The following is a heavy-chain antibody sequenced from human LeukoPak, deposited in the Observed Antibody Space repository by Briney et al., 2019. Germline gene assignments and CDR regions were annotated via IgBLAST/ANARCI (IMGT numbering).Heavy chain of an antibody. D-gene: IGHD6-19*01. V-gene: IGHV3-23*01. J-gene: IGHJ5*02. CDR2: IDASGVNT. CDR3: AKGSGSGWYGWFDP. CDR1: GFTFKNYA. Sequence: GGSLRLSCVVSGFTFKNYAMSWVRQAPGKGLEWVSCIDASGVNTYYADSVKGRFTISRDNSNNTLYLQMNSLRAEDTAVYYCAKGSGSGWYGWFDPWGQGTLVTVSS.